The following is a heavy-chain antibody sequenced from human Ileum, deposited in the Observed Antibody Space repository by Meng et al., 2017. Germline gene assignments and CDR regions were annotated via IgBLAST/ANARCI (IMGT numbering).Heavy chain of an antibody. CDR1: GGSFSTKFY. CDR2: AYSSGRT. V-gene: IGHV4-39*01. CDR3: VVDSSGNYVQDAFDI. Sequence: QLHLQQSAPGLVKPSETLSLTCPVSGGSFSTKFYWGWIRQSPGKGLEWIGSAYSSGRTYYNPSLMTRVTLSVDTSKNQFSLKLSSVTAADTGVYYCVVDSSGNYVQDAFDIWGQGTLVTVSS. D-gene: IGHD3-22*01. J-gene: IGHJ3*02.